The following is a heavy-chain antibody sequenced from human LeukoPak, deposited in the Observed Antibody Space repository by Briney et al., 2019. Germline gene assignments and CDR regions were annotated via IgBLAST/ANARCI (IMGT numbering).Heavy chain of an antibody. V-gene: IGHV3-74*01. Sequence: PGGSLRLSCAASGFTFSSYWMHWVRQAPGKGLVWVSRINSDGSSTSYADSVKGRFTISRDNAKNTLYLQMNSLRAEDTAVYYCARAPHRGAAADFDYWGQGTLVTVSS. D-gene: IGHD6-13*01. CDR3: ARAPHRGAAADFDY. J-gene: IGHJ4*02. CDR1: GFTFSSYW. CDR2: INSDGSST.